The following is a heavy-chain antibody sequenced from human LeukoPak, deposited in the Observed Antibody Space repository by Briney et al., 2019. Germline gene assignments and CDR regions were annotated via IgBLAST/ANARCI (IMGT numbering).Heavy chain of an antibody. Sequence: GGSLRLSCAASGFTFSDYYMSWVRQAPGKGLEWVSYISSSGSTIYYADSVKGRFTISRDNAKNSLYLQMNSLRAEDTAVYYCARDVTSWDYDSSGYGYWGQGTLVTVSS. CDR1: GFTFSDYY. CDR2: ISSSGSTI. CDR3: ARDVTSWDYDSSGYGY. J-gene: IGHJ4*02. D-gene: IGHD3-22*01. V-gene: IGHV3-11*01.